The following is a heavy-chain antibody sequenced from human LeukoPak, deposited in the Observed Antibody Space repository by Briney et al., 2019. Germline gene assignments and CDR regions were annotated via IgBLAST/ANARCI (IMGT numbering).Heavy chain of an antibody. J-gene: IGHJ4*02. Sequence: GGSLRLSCEASGFTFSNFGMHWVRQAPGKGLEWVAVIRSDGSNKQYADSVEGRFTISRDNSENMLYLQMNSLRDEDTAVYFCAREWSYGDYFDYWGQGTLVTVSS. D-gene: IGHD4-17*01. CDR1: GFTFSNFG. CDR2: IRSDGSNK. V-gene: IGHV3-33*01. CDR3: AREWSYGDYFDY.